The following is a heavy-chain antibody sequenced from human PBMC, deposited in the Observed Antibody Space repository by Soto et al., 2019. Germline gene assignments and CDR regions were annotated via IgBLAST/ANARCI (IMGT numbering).Heavy chain of an antibody. CDR1: GYTFTSYA. V-gene: IGHV1-3*01. CDR3: ASIAARRGFNWFDP. J-gene: IGHJ5*02. Sequence: QVQLVQSGAEVKKPGASVKVSCKASGYTFTSYAMHWVRQAPGQRLEWMGWINAGNGNTKYSQKFQGRVTITRDTSASTAYMELSRLRSEDTAVYYCASIAARRGFNWFDPWGQGTLVTVSS. CDR2: INAGNGNT. D-gene: IGHD6-6*01.